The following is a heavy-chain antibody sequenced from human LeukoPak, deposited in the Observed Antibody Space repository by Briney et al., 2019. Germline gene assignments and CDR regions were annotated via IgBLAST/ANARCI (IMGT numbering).Heavy chain of an antibody. J-gene: IGHJ4*02. CDR1: GGSISPYC. Sequence: PSETLSLTCTVSGGSISPYCWSWIRQPPGKGLEWPGYIYYSGNTEYKPSLKSRVAMSVDTSKNQFSLRLSSVTAADTAVYYCARSTGSTMFIDYWGQGTLVTVSS. CDR3: ARSTGSTMFIDY. V-gene: IGHV4-59*01. D-gene: IGHD3-10*02. CDR2: IYYSGNT.